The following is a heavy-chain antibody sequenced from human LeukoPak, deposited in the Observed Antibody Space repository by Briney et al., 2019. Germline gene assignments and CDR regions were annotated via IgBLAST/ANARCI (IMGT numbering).Heavy chain of an antibody. J-gene: IGHJ4*02. CDR1: GFTFSTYW. V-gene: IGHV3-7*01. CDR2: IKEDGSEK. D-gene: IGHD2-15*01. CDR3: ARDPNCSGGSCTEGGFDY. Sequence: GGSLRLSCAASGFTFSTYWMSWVRQAPAKGLEWVANIKEDGSEKYYVDSVKGRFTISRDNAKNSLYLQMNSLRAEDTAVYYCARDPNCSGGSCTEGGFDYWGQGTLVTVSS.